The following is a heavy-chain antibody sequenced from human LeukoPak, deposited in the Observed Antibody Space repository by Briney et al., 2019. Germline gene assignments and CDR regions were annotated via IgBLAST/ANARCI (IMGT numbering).Heavy chain of an antibody. CDR1: GYTFTSYD. CDR3: TTGGAGFSRYEY. D-gene: IGHD6-19*01. CDR2: ISAYNGNT. J-gene: IGHJ4*02. V-gene: IGHV1-18*01. Sequence: ASVKVSCKASGYTFTSYDINWVRQAPGQGLEWMGWISAYNGNTNYAQKLKGRVTMTTDKSTSTAYMELRSLRSDDTAIYYCTTGGAGFSRYEYWGQGTVVTVST.